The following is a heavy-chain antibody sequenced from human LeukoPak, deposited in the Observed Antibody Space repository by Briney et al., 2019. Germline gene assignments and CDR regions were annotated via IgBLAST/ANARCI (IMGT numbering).Heavy chain of an antibody. D-gene: IGHD6-19*01. CDR1: GFTFSSYT. CDR3: AKGEYGSGWSSLDY. CDR2: LSGSGITT. J-gene: IGHJ4*02. Sequence: GGSLRLSCAASGFTFSSYTMSWVRQAPGKGLEWVSGLSGSGITTYYADSVKGRFTISRDNSKNTLYLQMNSLRAEDTAVYYCAKGEYGSGWSSLDYWGQGALVTVSS. V-gene: IGHV3-23*01.